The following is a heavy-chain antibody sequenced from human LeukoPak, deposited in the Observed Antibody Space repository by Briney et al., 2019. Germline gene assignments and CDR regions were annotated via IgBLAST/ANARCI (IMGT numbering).Heavy chain of an antibody. V-gene: IGHV1-18*01. CDR3: AREMATIVNQFDY. D-gene: IGHD5-24*01. CDR1: GYTFTSYG. CDR2: ISPYNGNT. Sequence: ASVKVSCKATGYTFTSYGISWVRQAPGQGLEWMGWISPYNGNTNYAQKLQGRVTMTTDTSTTTAYMELRSLRSDDTAVYYCAREMATIVNQFDYWGQGTLVTVSS. J-gene: IGHJ4*02.